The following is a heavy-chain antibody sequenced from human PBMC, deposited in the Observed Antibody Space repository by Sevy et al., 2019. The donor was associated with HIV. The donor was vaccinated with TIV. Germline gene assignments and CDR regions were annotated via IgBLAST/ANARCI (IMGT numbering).Heavy chain of an antibody. V-gene: IGHV3-33*08. CDR2: IWYDGSNK. CDR3: ASDHFQTGSLDY. D-gene: IGHD1-26*01. J-gene: IGHJ4*02. CDR1: GFTFSSYG. Sequence: GGSLRLSCAASGFTFSSYGMHWVRQAPGKGLEWVAVIWYDGSNKYYADSVKGRFTISRDNSKNTLYLQMNSLRAEDTAVYYCASDHFQTGSLDYWGQGTLVTVSS.